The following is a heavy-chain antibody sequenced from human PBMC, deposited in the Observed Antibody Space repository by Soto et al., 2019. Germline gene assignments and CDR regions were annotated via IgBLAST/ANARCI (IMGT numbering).Heavy chain of an antibody. D-gene: IGHD3-22*01. J-gene: IGHJ5*02. CDR3: ARVKSMIVVVITGDWFDP. Sequence: TLSLTCTVSGGSISSGGYYWSWIRQHPGKGLEWIGYIYYSGSTYYNPSLKSRVTISVDTSKNQFSLKLSSVTTADTAVYYCARVKSMIVVVITGDWFDPWGQGTLVTVSS. CDR1: GGSISSGGYY. V-gene: IGHV4-31*03. CDR2: IYYSGST.